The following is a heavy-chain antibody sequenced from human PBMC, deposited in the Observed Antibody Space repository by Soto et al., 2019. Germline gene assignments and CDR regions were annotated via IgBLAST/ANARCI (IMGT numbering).Heavy chain of an antibody. D-gene: IGHD1-26*01. CDR2: ISGSGGST. CDR3: AKQTRGIVGATYYFDY. J-gene: IGHJ4*02. CDR1: GFTFSSYA. Sequence: GGSLRLSCAASGFTFSSYAMSWVRQAPGKGLEWVSAISGSGGSTYYADSVKGRFTISRDNSKNTLYLQMNSLRAEDTAVYYCAKQTRGIVGATYYFDYWGQGTLVTVSS. V-gene: IGHV3-23*01.